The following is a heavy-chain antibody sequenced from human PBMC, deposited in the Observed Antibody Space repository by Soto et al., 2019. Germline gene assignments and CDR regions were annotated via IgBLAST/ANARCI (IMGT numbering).Heavy chain of an antibody. D-gene: IGHD6-13*01. CDR3: AREGRAAAGLADFYYYGMDV. Sequence: VKVSCKASGYTFTGYYLHWVRQVPGQGLEWMGGINADNGNTKYSQKFQGRVTITRDTSTSTGYMELSSLRSEDTAVYYYAREGRAAAGLADFYYYGMDVWGQGTTVTVSS. CDR2: INADNGNT. J-gene: IGHJ6*02. V-gene: IGHV1-3*01. CDR1: GYTFTGYY.